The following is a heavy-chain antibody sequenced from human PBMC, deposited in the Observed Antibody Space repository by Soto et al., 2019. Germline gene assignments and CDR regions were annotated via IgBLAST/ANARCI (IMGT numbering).Heavy chain of an antibody. J-gene: IGHJ5*02. D-gene: IGHD2-21*02. CDR2: IRSRLNCYAT. V-gene: IGHV3-73*01. Sequence: PWVSLRLSCAASGFTFSASAMHRVRQASGTGLEWVGRIRSRLNCYATTYAASVRGRFTISRDDSKNTEYLQMNGLKPEDTAVYYCTRHEAYCGGDCHMFDWFDPWGQGALVTVSS. CDR3: TRHEAYCGGDCHMFDWFDP. CDR1: GFTFSASA.